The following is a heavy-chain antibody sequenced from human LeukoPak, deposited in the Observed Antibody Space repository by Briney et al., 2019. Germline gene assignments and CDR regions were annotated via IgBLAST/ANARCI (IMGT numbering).Heavy chain of an antibody. CDR2: ISGSGGVT. CDR1: GFTFSSYA. D-gene: IGHD3-22*01. J-gene: IGHJ4*02. V-gene: IGHV3-23*01. Sequence: GGSLRLSCAASGFTFSSYAMGWVRQAPGKGLEWVSAISGSGGVTYYADSGKGRFTISSDNSNNTLYLQMNSLRAEDTAVYYCAKYYDYYFDYWGQGTLVTVSS. CDR3: AKYYDYYFDY.